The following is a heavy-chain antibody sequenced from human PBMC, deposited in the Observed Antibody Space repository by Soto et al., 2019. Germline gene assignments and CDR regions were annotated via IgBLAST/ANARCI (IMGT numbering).Heavy chain of an antibody. CDR1: GGTFSSYA. CDR3: ARDRNLDRMITFGGVSKNKPSYGMDV. V-gene: IGHV1-69*13. J-gene: IGHJ6*02. Sequence: GASVKVSCKASGGTFSSYAISWVRQAPGQGLEWMGGIIPIFGTANYAQKFQGRVTITADESTSTAYMELSSLRSEDTAVYYCARDRNLDRMITFGGVSKNKPSYGMDVWGQGTTVTVSS. D-gene: IGHD3-16*01. CDR2: IIPIFGTA.